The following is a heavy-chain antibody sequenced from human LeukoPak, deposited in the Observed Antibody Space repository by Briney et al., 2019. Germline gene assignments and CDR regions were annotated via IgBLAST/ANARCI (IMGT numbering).Heavy chain of an antibody. D-gene: IGHD3-10*01. CDR1: GFTVSSTY. CDR3: ARIGAMVRGVIIRGEADY. V-gene: IGHV3-66*02. CDR2: IYTGGTI. Sequence: GGSLRLSCAASGFTVSSTYMSWVRQAPGKGLEWVSVIYTGGTIYYADSVKGRFTISRDNSKNTLYLQMNSLRAEDTAVYYCARIGAMVRGVIIRGEADYWGQGTLVTVSS. J-gene: IGHJ4*02.